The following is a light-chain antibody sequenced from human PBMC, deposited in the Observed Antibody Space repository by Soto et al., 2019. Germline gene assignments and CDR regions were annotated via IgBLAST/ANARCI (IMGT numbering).Light chain of an antibody. V-gene: IGKV3-15*01. CDR3: QQYNKWPLFT. CDR1: QSVSSN. J-gene: IGKJ3*01. CDR2: GAS. Sequence: EVVMTQSPATLSVSPGERATLSCRASQSVSSNLAWYQLRPGQAPRLLIYGASTRATGIPARFSGSGSGTEFTLTISSLQSEDFALYYCQQYNKWPLFTFGPGTRVVIK.